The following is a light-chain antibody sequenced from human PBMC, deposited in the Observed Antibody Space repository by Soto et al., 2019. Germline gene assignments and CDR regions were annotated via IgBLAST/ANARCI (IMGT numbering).Light chain of an antibody. CDR3: QQSYSTPVT. V-gene: IGKV1-39*01. CDR2: ATS. J-gene: IGKJ4*01. Sequence: IQMTQSPSSLSASLGDRVTITCRASENIITNLNWYQQKPGKAPKLLIYATSTLQGGVPPRFSGSGAGTHFTLTISSLQPEDFATYYCQQSYSTPVTVGGGTKVDIK. CDR1: ENIITN.